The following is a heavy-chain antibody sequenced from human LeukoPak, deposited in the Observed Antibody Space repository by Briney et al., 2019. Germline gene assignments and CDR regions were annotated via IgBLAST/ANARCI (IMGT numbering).Heavy chain of an antibody. CDR2: IYSGGST. J-gene: IGHJ4*02. Sequence: PGGSLRLSCAASGFTVSSDYMSWVRQAPGKGLEWVSVIYSGGSTYYADSVKGRFTISRDNSKNTLYLQMNSLRAEDTAVYYCARAYKGYFDYWGQGTLVTVSS. CDR1: GFTVSSDY. V-gene: IGHV3-66*01. CDR3: ARAYKGYFDY. D-gene: IGHD3-10*01.